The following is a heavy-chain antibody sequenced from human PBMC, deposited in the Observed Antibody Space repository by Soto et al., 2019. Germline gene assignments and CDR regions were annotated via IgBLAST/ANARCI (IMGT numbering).Heavy chain of an antibody. D-gene: IGHD5-18*01. J-gene: IGHJ4*02. CDR3: ARGPTGWYGYDY. CDR1: GFTFSSSW. V-gene: IGHV3-74*01. Sequence: VYLLESGGGLVHPGGSLRLSCAASGFTFSSSWMHWVRQAPGKGLVWVSRINGDESRTNYADSVKGRFTISRDNAKNTLYLEMNSLRAEDTALYYCARGPTGWYGYDYWGQGTLVTVSS. CDR2: INGDESRT.